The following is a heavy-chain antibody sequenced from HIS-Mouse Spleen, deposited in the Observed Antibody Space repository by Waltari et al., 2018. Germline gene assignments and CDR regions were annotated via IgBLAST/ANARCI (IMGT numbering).Heavy chain of an antibody. J-gene: IGHJ2*01. D-gene: IGHD6-13*01. V-gene: IGHV4-39*07. CDR3: AREIPYSSSWYDWYFDL. Sequence: QLQLQESGPGLVKPSETLSLTCTVSGCSISSSSYYWGWIRQPPGKGLEWIGSIYYRADTYHNPALKSRVTTSVDRSKNQFSLKLSSVTAADTAVYYCAREIPYSSSWYDWYFDLWGRGTLVTVSS. CDR2: IYYRADT. CDR1: GCSISSSSYY.